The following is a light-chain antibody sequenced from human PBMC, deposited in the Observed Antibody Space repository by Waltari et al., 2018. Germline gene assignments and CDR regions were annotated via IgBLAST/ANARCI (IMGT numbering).Light chain of an antibody. V-gene: IGKV1-27*01. Sequence: IQITQSPSSLSASVGDRVTITCRARQGISNYLAWYHQKPAKVPKLLIYAESTLHSAVPSRFSGSGAGADFTLTSSNLQPENVATYYCQKYNSAPRTFGQGTKVEIK. CDR1: QGISNY. J-gene: IGKJ1*01. CDR2: AES. CDR3: QKYNSAPRT.